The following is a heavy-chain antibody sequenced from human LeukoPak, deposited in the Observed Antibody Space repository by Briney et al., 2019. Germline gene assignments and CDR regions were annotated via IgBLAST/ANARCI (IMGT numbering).Heavy chain of an antibody. CDR2: MNPNSGNT. J-gene: IGHJ4*02. D-gene: IGHD3-10*01. CDR1: GYTFTSYD. Sequence: ASVKVSCKASGYTFTSYDINWVRQATGQGLEWMGWMNPNSGNTGYAQKFQGRVTITRNTSISTAYMELSSLRSEDTAVYYCATDFYYGSGRTNYFDYWGQGTLVTVSS. V-gene: IGHV1-8*03. CDR3: ATDFYYGSGRTNYFDY.